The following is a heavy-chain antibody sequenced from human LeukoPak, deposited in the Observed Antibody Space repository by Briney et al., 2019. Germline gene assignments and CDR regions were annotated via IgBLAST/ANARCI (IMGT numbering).Heavy chain of an antibody. CDR1: GFTVRNNY. CDR2: NYSGGST. V-gene: IGHV3-53*01. D-gene: IGHD1-26*01. Sequence: GALGLPCSAPGFTVRNNYMSWVRPAPGQGVGGGLVNYSGGSTYYADSVKGRFTISRDNSKNTLYLQMNSLRAEDTAVYYCAKSLGSGSYYLSHAFDIWGQGTMVTVSS. J-gene: IGHJ3*02. CDR3: AKSLGSGSYYLSHAFDI.